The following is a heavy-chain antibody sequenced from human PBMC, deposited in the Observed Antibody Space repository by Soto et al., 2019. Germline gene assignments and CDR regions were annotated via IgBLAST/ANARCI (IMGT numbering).Heavy chain of an antibody. Sequence: GGSLRLSCAATGFTFNNYAMSWVRQAPGKGLEWVSAISGNNGNTYYADSVKGRFTISRDNSKKTLYLQMNSLRAEDTAVYYCAKAPFGSYYDILTGYSPFDYWGQGTLVTVSS. CDR3: AKAPFGSYYDILTGYSPFDY. V-gene: IGHV3-23*01. CDR2: ISGNNGNT. J-gene: IGHJ4*02. D-gene: IGHD3-9*01. CDR1: GFTFNNYA.